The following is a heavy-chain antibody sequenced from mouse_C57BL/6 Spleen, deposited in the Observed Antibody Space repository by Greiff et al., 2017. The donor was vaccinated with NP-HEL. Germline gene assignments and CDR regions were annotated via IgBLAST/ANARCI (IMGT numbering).Heavy chain of an antibody. Sequence: EVQLQQSGPELVKPGASVKMSCKASGYTFTDYNMHWVKQSHGKSLEWIGYINPNNGGTSYNQKFKGKATLTVNKSSSTAYMELRSLTSEDSAVYYWASEEVIYDGLWFAYWGQGTLVTVSA. CDR1: GYTFTDYN. J-gene: IGHJ3*01. CDR2: INPNNGGT. V-gene: IGHV1-22*01. D-gene: IGHD2-3*01. CDR3: ASEEVIYDGLWFAY.